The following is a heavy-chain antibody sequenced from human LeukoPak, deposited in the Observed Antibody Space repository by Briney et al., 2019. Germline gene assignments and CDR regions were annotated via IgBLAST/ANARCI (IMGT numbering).Heavy chain of an antibody. CDR3: ARAWGNYYGSGSYYYFDY. J-gene: IGHJ4*02. D-gene: IGHD3-10*01. CDR1: GYTFTGYY. V-gene: IGHV1-2*04. Sequence: ASVKVSCKASGYTFTGYYMHWVRQAPGQGLEWMGWINPNSGGTNYAQKFQGWVTMTRDTSISTAYMELSRLRSDDTAVYYCARAWGNYYGSGSYYYFDYWGRGTLVTVSS. CDR2: INPNSGGT.